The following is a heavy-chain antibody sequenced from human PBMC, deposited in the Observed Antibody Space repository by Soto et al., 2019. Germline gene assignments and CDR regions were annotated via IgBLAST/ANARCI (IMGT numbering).Heavy chain of an antibody. CDR3: ASSYGSGYRAFDY. D-gene: IGHD3-10*01. CDR1: GDTFTFYS. CDR2: INPILSMS. V-gene: IGHV1-69*02. Sequence: QVQLVQSGAEVKRPGSSVKVSCKASGDTFTFYSINWVRQAPGLGLEWMGRINPILSMSNYAQRFQGRVTXTXAXPTSTAYMELGSLRSEDTAIYYCASSYGSGYRAFDYWGQGALVTVSS. J-gene: IGHJ4*02.